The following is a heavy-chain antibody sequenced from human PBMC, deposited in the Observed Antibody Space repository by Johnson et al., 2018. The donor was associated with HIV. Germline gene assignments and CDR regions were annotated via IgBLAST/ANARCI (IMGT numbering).Heavy chain of an antibody. CDR3: ARDLTSYGWIHDAFDI. D-gene: IGHD3-16*02. CDR1: GFTFSSYD. V-gene: IGHV3-13*01. CDR2: IGTAGDT. J-gene: IGHJ3*02. Sequence: MQLVESGGGLVQPGGSLRLSCAASGFTFSSYDMHWVRQATGKGLEWVSAIGTAGDTYYPGSVKGRFTISRENAKNSLYLQMNSLRAGDTAVYYCARDLTSYGWIHDAFDIWGQGTMVTVSS.